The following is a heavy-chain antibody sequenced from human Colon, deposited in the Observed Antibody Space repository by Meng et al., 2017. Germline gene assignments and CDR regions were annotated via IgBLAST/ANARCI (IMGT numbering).Heavy chain of an antibody. J-gene: IGHJ1*01. CDR1: GGSISSTNW. CDR2: ISQSGSS. D-gene: IGHD1-26*01. Sequence: QGHLLESGPGLVKPSGTLSLPCAVSGGSISSTNWWSWIRQPPGKGLEWIGEISQSGSSNYNPSLKSRVTMSLDKFKNHFFLNLSSVSAADTAVYYCAREDGSIGFTPAGQWGQGTLVTVSS. V-gene: IGHV4-4*02. CDR3: AREDGSIGFTPAGQ.